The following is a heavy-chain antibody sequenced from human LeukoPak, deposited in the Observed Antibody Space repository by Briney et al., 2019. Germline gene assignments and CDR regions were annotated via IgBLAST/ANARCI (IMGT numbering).Heavy chain of an antibody. CDR3: ARSELSRGWYIFDY. J-gene: IGHJ4*02. V-gene: IGHV4-59*01. CDR1: GGSISRYH. Sequence: PSETLSLTCSVSGGSISRYHWSWIRQPPGKGLEWIGYIYYSGSTNYNPSLKSRVTISIDTSKNQFSLKLSSVTAADTAVYYCARSELSRGWYIFDYWGQGTLVTVSS. CDR2: IYYSGST. D-gene: IGHD6-19*01.